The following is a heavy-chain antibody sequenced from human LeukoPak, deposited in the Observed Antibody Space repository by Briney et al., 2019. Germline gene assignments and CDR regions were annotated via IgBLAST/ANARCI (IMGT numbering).Heavy chain of an antibody. D-gene: IGHD2-15*01. CDR3: ARAVRYCSGGRCYSDDAYDI. J-gene: IGHJ3*02. CDR1: GFTLNIYW. CDR2: TKPDGSEN. V-gene: IGHV3-7*01. Sequence: GGSLRLSCAASGFTLNIYWMSWVRQAPGKGLEWVANTKPDGSENYYVDSGKGRFTISRDNARNSLHLQMNSLRAEDTAVSYCARAVRYCSGGRCYSDDAYDIWGQGTMVTVSS.